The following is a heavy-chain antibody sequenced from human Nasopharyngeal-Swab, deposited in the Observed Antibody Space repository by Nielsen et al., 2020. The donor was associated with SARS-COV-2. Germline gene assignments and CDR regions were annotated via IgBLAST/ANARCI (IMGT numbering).Heavy chain of an antibody. Sequence: GGSLRLSCAASGFTCSSYSMNWVRQAPGKGLEWVSHISSSSSTIYYADSVKGRFTISRDNAKNSLYLQMNSLRDEDTAVYYCARDGLTYYDILTGYSWFDPWGQGTLVTVSS. V-gene: IGHV3-48*02. CDR3: ARDGLTYYDILTGYSWFDP. CDR1: GFTCSSYS. J-gene: IGHJ5*02. D-gene: IGHD3-9*01. CDR2: ISSSSSTI.